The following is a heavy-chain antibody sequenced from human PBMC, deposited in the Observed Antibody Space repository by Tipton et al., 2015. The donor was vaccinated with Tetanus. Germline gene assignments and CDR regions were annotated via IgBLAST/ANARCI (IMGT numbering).Heavy chain of an antibody. Sequence: GLVKPSETLSLTCSVSDGSSRNYYWSWIRQPPGKGLEWIGNIYSSGSANYNPPLRSRVTISVAASKDRFSLKMISVTPVDTAVYYCAGSQSWFAFDIWGQGTIVTVSS. CDR3: AGSQSWFAFDI. CDR1: DGSSRNYY. CDR2: IYSSGSA. V-gene: IGHV4-59*01. D-gene: IGHD3-10*01. J-gene: IGHJ3*02.